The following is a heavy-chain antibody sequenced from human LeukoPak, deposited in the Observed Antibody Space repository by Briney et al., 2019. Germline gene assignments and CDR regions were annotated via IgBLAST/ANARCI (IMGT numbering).Heavy chain of an antibody. Sequence: SETLSLTCTVSGGSISSGGYYWSWIRQPPGKGLEWIGYIYHSGSTYYNPSLKSRVTISVDRSKTQFSLKLSSVTAADTAVYYCATTLVGATSWVYWGQGTLVTVSS. J-gene: IGHJ4*02. CDR1: GGSISSGGYY. CDR2: IYHSGST. CDR3: ATTLVGATSWVY. D-gene: IGHD1-26*01. V-gene: IGHV4-30-2*01.